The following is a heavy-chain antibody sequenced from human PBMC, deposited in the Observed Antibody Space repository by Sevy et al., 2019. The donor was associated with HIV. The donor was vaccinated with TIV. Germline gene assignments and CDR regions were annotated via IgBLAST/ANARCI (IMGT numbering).Heavy chain of an antibody. J-gene: IGHJ4*02. Sequence: ASVKVSCKASGGTFSSYAISCVRQAPGQGLEWMGGIIPIFGTANYAQKFQGRVTITADESTSTAYMELSSLRSEDTAVYYCASGSGEQWLEEDYWGQGTLVTVSS. CDR1: GGTFSSYA. V-gene: IGHV1-69*13. CDR3: ASGSGEQWLEEDY. CDR2: IIPIFGTA. D-gene: IGHD6-19*01.